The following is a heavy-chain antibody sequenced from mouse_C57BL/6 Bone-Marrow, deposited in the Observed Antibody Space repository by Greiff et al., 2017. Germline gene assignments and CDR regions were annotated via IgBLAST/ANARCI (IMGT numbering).Heavy chain of an antibody. CDR3: ARSYYGNSPDY. D-gene: IGHD1-1*01. Sequence: VQLQQSGAELARPGASVKLSCKASGYTFTSYGISWVKQRTGQGLEWIGEIYPRRGNTYYNEKFKGKATMTADKSSSTAYMELRSLTSEDSAVYFCARSYYGNSPDYWGQGTTLTVSS. CDR1: GYTFTSYG. CDR2: IYPRRGNT. V-gene: IGHV1-81*01. J-gene: IGHJ2*01.